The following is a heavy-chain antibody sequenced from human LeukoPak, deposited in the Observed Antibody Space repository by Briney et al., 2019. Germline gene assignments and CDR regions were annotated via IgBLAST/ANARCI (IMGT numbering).Heavy chain of an antibody. CDR1: GYTFTGYY. CDR3: ARRRGIAAAYKNWFDP. V-gene: IGHV1-2*02. D-gene: IGHD6-13*01. Sequence: ASVKVSCKASGYTFTGYYMHWVRQAPGQGLEWMGWINPNSGGTNYAQKFQGRVTMTRDTSISTAYMELSRLRSDDTAVYYCARRRGIAAAYKNWFDPWGQGTLVTVSS. J-gene: IGHJ5*02. CDR2: INPNSGGT.